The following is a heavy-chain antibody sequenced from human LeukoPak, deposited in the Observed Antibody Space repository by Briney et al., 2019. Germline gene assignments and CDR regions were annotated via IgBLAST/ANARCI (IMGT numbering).Heavy chain of an antibody. Sequence: QPGGSLRLSCAASGFTFRNYWMGWVRQAPGKGLEWVANIKPDGSEKYYVDSVKGRFTISRDNAKNSLNLQMSSLRAEDTAVYYCARDPTTSRGSDAFDIWGQGTRVTVSS. CDR3: ARDPTTSRGSDAFDI. V-gene: IGHV3-7*01. CDR1: GFTFRNYW. J-gene: IGHJ3*02. CDR2: IKPDGSEK. D-gene: IGHD1-1*01.